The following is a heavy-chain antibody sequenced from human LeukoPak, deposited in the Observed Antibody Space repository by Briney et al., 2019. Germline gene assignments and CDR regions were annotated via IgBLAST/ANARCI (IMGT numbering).Heavy chain of an antibody. CDR1: GGSVSSYY. V-gene: IGHV4-59*02. Sequence: SETLSLTCTVSGGSVSSYYLSWIRQPPGKGLEWIGYIYYGGSTNYNPSFKSRVTISADTSKNQFSLKLSSVTSADTAVYYCARNRGFCSGGSCYGWFDPWGQGTLVLVSS. J-gene: IGHJ5*02. CDR3: ARNRGFCSGGSCYGWFDP. CDR2: IYYGGST. D-gene: IGHD2-15*01.